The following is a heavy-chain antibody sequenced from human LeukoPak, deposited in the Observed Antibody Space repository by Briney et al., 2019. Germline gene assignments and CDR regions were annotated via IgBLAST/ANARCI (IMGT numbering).Heavy chain of an antibody. Sequence: GGSLRLSCAASGLTFSGYSMNWVRQAPGKGLEWISYISSSSDIIYNADSVKGRFTISRDNAKNSLFLQMNSLRAEDTAVYYCAKEAQGSSGWYGGVYFDYWGQGTLVTVSS. CDR3: AKEAQGSSGWYGGVYFDY. V-gene: IGHV3-48*01. CDR2: ISSSSDII. D-gene: IGHD6-19*01. J-gene: IGHJ4*02. CDR1: GLTFSGYS.